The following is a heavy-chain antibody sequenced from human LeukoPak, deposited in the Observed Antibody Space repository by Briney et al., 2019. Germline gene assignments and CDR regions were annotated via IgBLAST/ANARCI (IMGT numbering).Heavy chain of an antibody. Sequence: SETLSLICAVYGGSFSGYYWSWIRQPPGKGLEWIGEINHSGSTNYNPSLKSRVTISVDTSKNQFSLKLSSVTAADTAVYYCARGRGYSYGPFDYWGQGTLVTVSS. D-gene: IGHD5-18*01. J-gene: IGHJ4*02. V-gene: IGHV4-34*01. CDR3: ARGRGYSYGPFDY. CDR1: GGSFSGYY. CDR2: INHSGST.